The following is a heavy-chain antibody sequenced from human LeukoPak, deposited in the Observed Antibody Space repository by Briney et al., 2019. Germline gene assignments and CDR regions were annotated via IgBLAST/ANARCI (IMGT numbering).Heavy chain of an antibody. CDR1: GFAFSSQA. CDR3: ARANIRVSFDY. D-gene: IGHD4-11*01. Sequence: GGSLRLSCAASGFAFSSQAMGWVRQAPGKGLEWVSVISDSGSITYYADSVKGRFTISRDNSKNTLFLQMNRLRAEDTAVYYCARANIRVSFDYWGQGALVTVSS. CDR2: ISDSGSIT. J-gene: IGHJ4*02. V-gene: IGHV3-23*01.